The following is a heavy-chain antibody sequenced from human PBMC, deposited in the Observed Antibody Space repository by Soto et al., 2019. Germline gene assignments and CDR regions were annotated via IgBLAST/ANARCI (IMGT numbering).Heavy chain of an antibody. CDR2: INPNSGDT. CDR3: ARCLLVPNYDFFSRYGVYYYYYYGMDV. D-gene: IGHD3-3*01. J-gene: IGHJ6*02. CDR1: GYTFTSYD. V-gene: IGHV1-8*01. Sequence: ASVKVSCKASGYTFTSYDIHWVRQATGQGLEWLGWINPNSGDTGYAQKFQGRVTMTRNTSISTAYMELSSLRSHDTAVYYCARCLLVPNYDFFSRYGVYYYYYYGMDVWGQGPTGTAS.